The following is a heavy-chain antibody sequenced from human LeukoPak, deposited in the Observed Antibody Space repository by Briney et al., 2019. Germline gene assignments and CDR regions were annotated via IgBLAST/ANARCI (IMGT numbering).Heavy chain of an antibody. V-gene: IGHV1-18*01. D-gene: IGHD6-19*01. J-gene: IGHJ4*02. CDR2: ISAYNGNT. Sequence: ASVKVSCKASGYTFTSYGISWVRQAPGQGLEWMGWISAYNGNTNYAQKLQDRVTMTTDTSTSTAYMELRSLRSDDTAVYYCAVIAVAGTPFDYWGQGTLVTVSS. CDR1: GYTFTSYG. CDR3: AVIAVAGTPFDY.